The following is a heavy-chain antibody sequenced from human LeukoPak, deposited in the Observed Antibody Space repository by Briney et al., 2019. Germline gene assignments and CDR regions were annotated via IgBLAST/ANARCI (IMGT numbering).Heavy chain of an antibody. CDR2: INPNSGGT. J-gene: IGHJ4*02. CDR3: ARSPGRALARNFDY. D-gene: IGHD6-19*01. V-gene: IGHV1-2*02. Sequence: ASVKVSCKASGYTFTGYYMHWVRQAPGQGLEWMGWINPNSGGTNYAQKFQGRVTMTRDTSISTAYMELSRLRSDDTAVYYCARSPGRALARNFDYWGQGTLVTVSS. CDR1: GYTFTGYY.